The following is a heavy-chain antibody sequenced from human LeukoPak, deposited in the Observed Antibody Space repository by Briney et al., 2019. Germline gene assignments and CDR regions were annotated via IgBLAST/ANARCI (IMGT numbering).Heavy chain of an antibody. D-gene: IGHD6-25*01. Sequence: SGTLSLTCTVSGGSISSYYWSWIRQPPGKGLEWIGYIYYSGSTNYNPSLKSRVTISVDTSKNQFSLKLSSVTAADTAVYYCARLRGRGPGYYYYMDVWGKGTTVTVSS. CDR2: IYYSGST. CDR3: ARLRGRGPGYYYYMDV. CDR1: GGSISSYY. V-gene: IGHV4-59*08. J-gene: IGHJ6*03.